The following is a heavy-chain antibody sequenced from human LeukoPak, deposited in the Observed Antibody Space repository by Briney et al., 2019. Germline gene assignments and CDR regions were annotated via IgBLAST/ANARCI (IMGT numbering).Heavy chain of an antibody. V-gene: IGHV3-23*01. CDR2: ITGSGGNR. Sequence: GGSLRLSCEVSGFTFSSYHMNWVRQAPGKGLEWVSGITGSGGNRYYADSVKGRFTISRDNSKNTLYLQMNSLRAEDAAVYFCAKAPVTSCRGAYCYPFDSWGQGTLVTVSS. CDR3: AKAPVTSCRGAYCYPFDS. J-gene: IGHJ4*02. D-gene: IGHD2-21*01. CDR1: GFTFSSYH.